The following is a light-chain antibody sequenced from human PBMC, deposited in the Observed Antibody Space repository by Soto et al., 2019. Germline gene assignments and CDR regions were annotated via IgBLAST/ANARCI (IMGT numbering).Light chain of an antibody. CDR2: SAS. CDR3: QQTYTTPYT. Sequence: DIQMTQSPSSLSASVGDRVTVTCRASQSINSYLNWYQQKPGKAPTLLIYSASSLQDGVSSRFRGSGSGTEFTLSISSLQPEDFATYSCQQTYTTPYTFGQGTKLEIK. V-gene: IGKV1-39*01. CDR1: QSINSY. J-gene: IGKJ2*01.